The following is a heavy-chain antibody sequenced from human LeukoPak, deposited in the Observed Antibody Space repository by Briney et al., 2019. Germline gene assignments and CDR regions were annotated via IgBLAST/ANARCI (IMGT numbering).Heavy chain of an antibody. CDR3: ARDRCSTTSCWLNAFDF. V-gene: IGHV3-53*01. D-gene: IGHD2-2*01. CDR2: IYSGGSM. CDR1: GFTVSSYS. J-gene: IGHJ3*01. Sequence: GGSLRLSCAASGFTVSSYSMSWVRQAPGKGLEWVSLIYSGGSMSYADSVRGRFTISRDTSKNALYLQMNSQRAERTAVYYCARDRCSTTSCWLNAFDFWVQGTMVTVSS.